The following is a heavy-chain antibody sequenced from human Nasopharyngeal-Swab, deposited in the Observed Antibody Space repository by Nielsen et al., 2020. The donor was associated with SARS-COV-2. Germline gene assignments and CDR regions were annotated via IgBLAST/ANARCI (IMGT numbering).Heavy chain of an antibody. V-gene: IGHV3-15*01. CDR2: IKSKTDGGTT. CDR1: GFTFSTAW. Sequence: GGSLRLSCAASGFTFSTAWMSWVRQAPGKGLEWVGRIKSKTDGGTTDYAAPVKGRFTISRDDSKNTLYLQMNSLKTEDTAVYYCTTVHYWRRDYFDYWGQGTLVTVSS. D-gene: IGHD2-15*01. J-gene: IGHJ4*02. CDR3: TTVHYWRRDYFDY.